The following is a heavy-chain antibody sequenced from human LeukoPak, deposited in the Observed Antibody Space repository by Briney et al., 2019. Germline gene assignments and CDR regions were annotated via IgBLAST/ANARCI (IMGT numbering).Heavy chain of an antibody. D-gene: IGHD1-26*01. J-gene: IGHJ4*02. V-gene: IGHV3-21*01. CDR1: GFTFSSYS. CDR2: ISSSSTHL. CDR3: ARDLIVEGTAILGY. Sequence: GGSLRPSCAASGFTFSSYSMNWVRQAPGKGLEWVSSISSSSTHLYHADSVKGRFAISRDNAKNSLYLQMNSLRAEDTAVYYCARDLIVEGTAILGYWGQGTLVTVSS.